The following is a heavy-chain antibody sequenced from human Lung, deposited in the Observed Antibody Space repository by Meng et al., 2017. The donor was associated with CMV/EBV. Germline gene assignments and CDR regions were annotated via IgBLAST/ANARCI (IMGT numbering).Heavy chain of an antibody. D-gene: IGHD2-15*01. CDR2: ISYHERNK. V-gene: IGHV3-30*18. Sequence: ASGFTFSSFGMHWVRQAPGKALEWVVVISYHERNKFYGDSVKGRFTVSRDNSKSTLYLHVDSLRPDDTAVYYCAKEDCSGATCSLDKWGQGTLVTVSS. J-gene: IGHJ4*02. CDR1: GFTFSSFG. CDR3: AKEDCSGATCSLDK.